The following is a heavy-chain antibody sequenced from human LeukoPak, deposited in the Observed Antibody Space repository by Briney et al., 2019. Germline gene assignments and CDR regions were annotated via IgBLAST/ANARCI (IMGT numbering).Heavy chain of an antibody. J-gene: IGHJ4*02. Sequence: SETLSLTCTDSLGSISRYYWSWIRQTAGKGLEWIGRIYSSGSTNYNPSLKSRVSMSVDTSNNQFSLRVSSVTAADTAVYYCARGYHDTDVGHYFDYWGQGTLVTVSS. D-gene: IGHD3-22*01. V-gene: IGHV4-4*07. CDR2: IYSSGST. CDR3: ARGYHDTDVGHYFDY. CDR1: LGSISRYY.